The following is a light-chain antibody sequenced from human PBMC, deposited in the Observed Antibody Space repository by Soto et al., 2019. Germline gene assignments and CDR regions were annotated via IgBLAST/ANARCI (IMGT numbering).Light chain of an antibody. J-gene: IGLJ2*01. Sequence: QLVLTQSSSASASLGSSVKLTCSLSSGHSSYIIAWHQQQPGKAPRYLMKLEGSGSYNKGSGVPDRFSGSSSGADRYLTISILQFEDEGDYYCETWDSNTWVLGGGTKLTVL. CDR1: SGHSSYI. V-gene: IGLV4-60*02. CDR2: LEGSGSY. CDR3: ETWDSNTWV.